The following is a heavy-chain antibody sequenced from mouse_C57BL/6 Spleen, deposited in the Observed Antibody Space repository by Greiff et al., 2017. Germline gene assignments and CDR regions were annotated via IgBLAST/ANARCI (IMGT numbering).Heavy chain of an antibody. CDR2: ISSGSSTI. Sequence: EVQLVESGGGLVKPGGSLTLSCAASGFTFSDYGMHWVRQAPEKGLEWVAYISSGSSTIYYADTVKGRFTISRDNAKNTLFLQMTSLRSADTAMYYCARPSYGSSYNYAMDYWGQGTSVTVSS. V-gene: IGHV5-17*01. CDR3: ARPSYGSSYNYAMDY. D-gene: IGHD1-1*01. J-gene: IGHJ4*01. CDR1: GFTFSDYG.